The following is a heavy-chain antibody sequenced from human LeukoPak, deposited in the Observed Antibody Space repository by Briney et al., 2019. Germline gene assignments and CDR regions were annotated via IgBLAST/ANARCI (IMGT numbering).Heavy chain of an antibody. CDR1: GYSFTSYW. CDR3: ARHLLPATVSSYDAFEI. D-gene: IGHD2/OR15-2a*01. CDR2: IYPGDSDT. J-gene: IGHJ3*02. V-gene: IGHV5-51*01. Sequence: GESLQISFKGSGYSFTSYWIGWVRLMPGKGLEWMGIIYPGDSDTRYSPSFQGLVTISVDKSISTAYLQWSSLKASDTAMYYCARHLLPATVSSYDAFEIWGQGTMVTVSS.